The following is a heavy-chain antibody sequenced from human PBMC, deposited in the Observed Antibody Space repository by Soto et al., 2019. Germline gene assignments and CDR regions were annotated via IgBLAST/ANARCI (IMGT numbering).Heavy chain of an antibody. Sequence: QITLKESGPMLVEPTEALALTCSFSGFSLRSSPVGVGWFRQPPGKALEWLAVIYWDDDKRYNPSLKTRITMTKDTSRNQVALTMTDMEPKDTATYFCAHRLGGSSWNDGFFDFWGQGCPVTVS. D-gene: IGHD1-1*01. CDR1: GFSLRSSPVG. CDR3: AHRLGGSSWNDGFFDF. V-gene: IGHV2-5*02. J-gene: IGHJ4*02. CDR2: IYWDDDK.